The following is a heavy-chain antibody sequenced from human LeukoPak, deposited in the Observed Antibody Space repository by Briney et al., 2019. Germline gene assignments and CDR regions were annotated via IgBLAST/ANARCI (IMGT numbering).Heavy chain of an antibody. CDR2: IRSKAYGGTT. CDR3: TRETLPSNSYYDFWSGYFYYYYYMDV. D-gene: IGHD3-3*01. J-gene: IGHJ6*03. CDR1: GFTFGDYA. Sequence: PGGSLRLSCTASGFTFGDYAMSWFRQAPGKGLEWVGFIRSKAYGGTTEYAAPVKGRFTISRDDSKSIAYLQMNSLKTEDTAVYYCTRETLPSNSYYDFWSGYFYYYYYMDVWGKGTTVTVSS. V-gene: IGHV3-49*03.